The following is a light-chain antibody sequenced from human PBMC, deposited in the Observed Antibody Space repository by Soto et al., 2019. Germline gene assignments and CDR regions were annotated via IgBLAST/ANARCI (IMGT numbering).Light chain of an antibody. V-gene: IGLV2-8*01. CDR2: EVA. CDR3: ASYAGGNQV. Sequence: QSVLTQPPSASVSPGQSVTISCTGTSSDVGGYDFVSWYQLHPGKAPKLIIFEVAKRPSGVPDRFSGSKSGNTASLTVSGLLSEDEADYYCASYAGGNQVFGTGTKVTVL. CDR1: SSDVGGYDF. J-gene: IGLJ1*01.